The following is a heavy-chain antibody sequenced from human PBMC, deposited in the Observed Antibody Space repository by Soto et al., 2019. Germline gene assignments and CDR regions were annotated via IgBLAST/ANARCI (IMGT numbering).Heavy chain of an antibody. CDR3: AREEGRSGYYFDY. J-gene: IGHJ4*02. CDR1: GGSISSYY. D-gene: IGHD3-22*01. CDR2: IYYSGST. V-gene: IGHV4-59*01. Sequence: SETLSLTCTVSGGSISSYYWSWIRQPPGKGLEWIGYIYYSGSTNYNPPLKSRVTISVDTSKNQFSLKLSSVTAVDTAVYYCAREEGRSGYYFDYWGQGTLVTVSS.